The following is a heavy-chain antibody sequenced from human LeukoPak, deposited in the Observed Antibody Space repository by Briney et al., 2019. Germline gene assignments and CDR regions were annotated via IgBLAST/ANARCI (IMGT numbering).Heavy chain of an antibody. Sequence: SETLSLTCTVSGYSISSGYYWGWIRQPPGKGLEWIGSIYHSVSAYYNASLKSRVTISVDTSKHHFSLKLSSVTAADTAVYYCARLVVADFDYWGQGTLVTVSS. D-gene: IGHD2-15*01. CDR1: GYSISSGYY. J-gene: IGHJ4*02. CDR3: ARLVVADFDY. CDR2: IYHSVSA. V-gene: IGHV4-38-2*02.